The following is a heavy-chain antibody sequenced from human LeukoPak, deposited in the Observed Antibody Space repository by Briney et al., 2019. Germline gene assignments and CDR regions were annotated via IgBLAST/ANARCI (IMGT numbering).Heavy chain of an antibody. CDR3: ARGGVFMAAGTFDC. V-gene: IGHV4-61*05. Sequence: SETLSLTCTVSGYSISSGYYWGWIRQPPGKGLEWIGYIYYSGSTNYNPSLKSRVTISVDTSKNQFSLKLSSVTAADTAVYYCARGGVFMAAGTFDCWGQGTLVTVSS. D-gene: IGHD6-13*01. CDR2: IYYSGST. J-gene: IGHJ4*02. CDR1: GYSISSGYY.